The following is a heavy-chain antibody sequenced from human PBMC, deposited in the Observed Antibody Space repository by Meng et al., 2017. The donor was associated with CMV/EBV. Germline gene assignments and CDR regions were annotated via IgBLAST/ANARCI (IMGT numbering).Heavy chain of an antibody. CDR1: FTLRSYG. CDR3: AKAPVVVTVIRIGFFDY. D-gene: IGHD2-21*02. CDR2: ISSDGSNK. Sequence: FTLRSYGMHWVRQAPGKGLEWVAVISSDGSNKYYADSVKGRFTISRDNSKNTVYLKMNRLRAEDTAVYYCAKAPVVVTVIRIGFFDYWGQGTLVTVSS. V-gene: IGHV3-30*18. J-gene: IGHJ4*02.